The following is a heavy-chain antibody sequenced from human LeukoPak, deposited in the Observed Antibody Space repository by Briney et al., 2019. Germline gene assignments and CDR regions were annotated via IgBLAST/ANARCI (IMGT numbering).Heavy chain of an antibody. V-gene: IGHV1-46*01. CDR2: INPSGGST. CDR3: ASSSGSGWYVDY. D-gene: IGHD6-19*01. CDR1: GYTFTSYY. J-gene: IGHJ4*02. Sequence: ASVKVSCKASGYTFTSYYMHWVRQAPGQGLEWMGIINPSGGSTSYAQKFQGRVTMTRDTSTSTVYMELSSLRSEDTAVYYCASSSGSGWYVDYWGQGTLVTVSS.